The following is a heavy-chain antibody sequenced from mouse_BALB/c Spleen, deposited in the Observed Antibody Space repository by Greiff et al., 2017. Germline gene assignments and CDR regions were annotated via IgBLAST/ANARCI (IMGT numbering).Heavy chain of an antibody. CDR3: TREGDRYYFDY. CDR1: GFTFSSYT. CDR2: ISSGGSYT. Sequence: EVKLMESGGGLVKPGGALKLSCAASGFTFSSYTMSWVRQTPEKRLEWVATISSGGSYTYYPDSVKGRFTISRDNAKNTLYLQMSSLKSEDTAMYYCTREGDRYYFDYWGQGTTLTVSS. J-gene: IGHJ2*01. D-gene: IGHD3-3*01. V-gene: IGHV5-6-4*01.